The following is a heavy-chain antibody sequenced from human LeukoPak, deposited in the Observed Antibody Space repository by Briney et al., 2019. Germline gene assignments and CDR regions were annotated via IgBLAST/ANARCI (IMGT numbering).Heavy chain of an antibody. V-gene: IGHV1-69*01. CDR3: ARQDIVVVPAAGDYYYYGMDV. Sequence: SVRVSCKASGGTFSSYAISWVRQAPGQGLEWMGGIIPIFGTANYAQKFQGRVTITADESTSTAYMELSSLRSEDTAVYDCARQDIVVVPAAGDYYYYGMDVWGQGTTVTVSS. D-gene: IGHD2-2*01. CDR2: IIPIFGTA. J-gene: IGHJ6*02. CDR1: GGTFSSYA.